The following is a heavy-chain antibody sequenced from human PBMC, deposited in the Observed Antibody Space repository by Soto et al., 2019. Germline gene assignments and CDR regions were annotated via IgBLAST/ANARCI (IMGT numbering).Heavy chain of an antibody. CDR1: GFTFSSYG. V-gene: IGHV3-33*01. CDR2: IWYDGSNK. D-gene: IGHD6-6*01. Sequence: VGSLRLSCAASGFTFSSYGMHWVRQAPGKGLEWVAVIWYDGSNKYYADSVKGRFTISRDNSKNTLYLQMNSLRAEDTAVYYCARDHAVAALDYYYYGMDVWGQGTTVTVSS. J-gene: IGHJ6*02. CDR3: ARDHAVAALDYYYYGMDV.